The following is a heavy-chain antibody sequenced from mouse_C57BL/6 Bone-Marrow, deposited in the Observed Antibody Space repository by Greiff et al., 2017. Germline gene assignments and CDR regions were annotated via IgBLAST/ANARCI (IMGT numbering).Heavy chain of an antibody. CDR3: ARFPIYYYGSAWFAY. V-gene: IGHV1-81*01. D-gene: IGHD1-1*01. Sequence: VHLVESGAELARPGASVKLSCKASGYTFTSYGISWVKQRTGQGLEWIGEIYPRSGNTYYNEKFKGKATLTADKSSSTAYMELRSLTSEDSAVYFCARFPIYYYGSAWFAYWGQGTLVTVSA. J-gene: IGHJ3*01. CDR2: IYPRSGNT. CDR1: GYTFTSYG.